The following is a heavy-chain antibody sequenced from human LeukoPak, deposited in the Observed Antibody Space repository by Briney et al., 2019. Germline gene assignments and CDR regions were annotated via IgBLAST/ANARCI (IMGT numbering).Heavy chain of an antibody. CDR1: GYTFTSYG. CDR2: ISAYNGNT. CDR3: ARFTPLSYSPYYDFWSGYYPYYFDY. J-gene: IGHJ4*02. D-gene: IGHD3-3*01. Sequence: ASVKVSCKASGYTFTSYGISWVRQAPGQGLEWMGWISAYNGNTNYAQKLQGRVTMTTDTSTSTAYMELRSLRSDGTAVYYCARFTPLSYSPYYDFWSGYYPYYFDYWGQGTLVTVSS. V-gene: IGHV1-18*01.